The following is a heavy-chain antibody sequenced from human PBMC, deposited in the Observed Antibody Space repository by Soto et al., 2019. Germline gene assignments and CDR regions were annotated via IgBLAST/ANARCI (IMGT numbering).Heavy chain of an antibody. CDR1: GVSLTSGNW. Sequence: ASETLSLTCAVSGVSLTSGNWWTWVRQSPQRGLEYIGEIFHDGTANYYPSFERRVAMSVDTSRNQFSLKLTSVTAADTAVYFCARLVYDTRLNYMYFDFWGPGTLVTVSS. CDR2: IFHDGTA. D-gene: IGHD3-10*01. J-gene: IGHJ4*02. V-gene: IGHV4-4*02. CDR3: ARLVYDTRLNYMYFDF.